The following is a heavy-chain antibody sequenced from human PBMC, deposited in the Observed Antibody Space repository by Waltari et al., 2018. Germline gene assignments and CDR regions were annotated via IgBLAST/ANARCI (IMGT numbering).Heavy chain of an antibody. V-gene: IGHV4-59*01. D-gene: IGHD1-26*01. CDR1: GGSISSYY. J-gene: IGHJ4*02. Sequence: QVQLQESGQGLVKPSETLSLTCTVSGGSISSYYWSWIRQPPGKGLEWIGYIYYSGSTNYNPSLKSRVTISVDTSKNQFSLKLSSVTAADTAVYYCARETSGSYGYWGQGTLVTVSS. CDR2: IYYSGST. CDR3: ARETSGSYGY.